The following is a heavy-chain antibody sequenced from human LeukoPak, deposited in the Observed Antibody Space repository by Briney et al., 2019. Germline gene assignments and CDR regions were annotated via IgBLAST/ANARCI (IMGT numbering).Heavy chain of an antibody. V-gene: IGHV3-66*01. J-gene: IGHJ3*02. D-gene: IGHD1-26*01. Sequence: GGSLRLSCAASGFTFSSYEMNWVRQAPGKGLEWVSVIYKVGNTFYADFVKGRFTISRDNSKNTLYLQMNSLRAEDTALYYCARGLVVGGTGVWAFDIWGQGTMVTVSS. CDR3: ARGLVVGGTGVWAFDI. CDR1: GFTFSSYE. CDR2: IYKVGNT.